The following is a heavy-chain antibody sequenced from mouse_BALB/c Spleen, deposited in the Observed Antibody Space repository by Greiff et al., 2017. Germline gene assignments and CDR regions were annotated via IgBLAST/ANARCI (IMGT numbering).Heavy chain of an antibody. CDR1: GFTFSSYT. D-gene: IGHD2-3*01. CDR2: ISNGGGST. Sequence: EVQRVESGGGLVQPGGSLKLSCAASGFTFSSYTMSWVRQTPEKRLEWVAYISNGGGSTYYPDTVKGRFTISRDNAKNTLYLQMSSLKSEDTAMYYCARIYDGYYVWFAYWGQGTLVTVSA. CDR3: ARIYDGYYVWFAY. J-gene: IGHJ3*01. V-gene: IGHV5-12-2*01.